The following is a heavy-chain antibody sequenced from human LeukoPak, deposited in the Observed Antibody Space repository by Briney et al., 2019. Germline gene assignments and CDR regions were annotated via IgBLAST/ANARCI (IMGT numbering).Heavy chain of an antibody. CDR2: IWYDGSNK. Sequence: GGSLRLSCAASGFSFSSYGMHWVRQAPGKGLEWVAVIWYDGSNKYYADSVKGRFTISRDNSKNTLYLQMNSLRAEDTAVYYCARDGALDYDILTGYHPLDYWGQGTLVTVSS. D-gene: IGHD3-9*01. CDR3: ARDGALDYDILTGYHPLDY. CDR1: GFSFSSYG. J-gene: IGHJ4*02. V-gene: IGHV3-33*01.